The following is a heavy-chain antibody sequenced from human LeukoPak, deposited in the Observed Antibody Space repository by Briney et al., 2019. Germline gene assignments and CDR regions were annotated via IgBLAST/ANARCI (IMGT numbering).Heavy chain of an antibody. CDR1: GGSMSSYY. CDR3: ARGLPFHMVNRQFDY. CDR2: VYYSGTT. J-gene: IGHJ4*02. V-gene: IGHV4-59*01. Sequence: SETLSLTCTVSGGSMSSYYWNWIRQPPGKGLEWIGYVYYSGTTNYNPSLKSRVTISVDTSRNHFSLSLSSVTAADTAFYYCARGLPFHMVNRQFDYWGQGTLVTVSS. D-gene: IGHD1-14*01.